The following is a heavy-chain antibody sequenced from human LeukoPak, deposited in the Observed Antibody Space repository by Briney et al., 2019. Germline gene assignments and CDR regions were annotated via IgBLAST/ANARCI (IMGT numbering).Heavy chain of an antibody. V-gene: IGHV1-69*05. CDR1: GGTFSSYA. CDR3: ARDYRTRYYDSSQGYNWFDP. Sequence: GSSVKVSCKASGGTFSSYAISWARQAPGQGLEWMGGIIPIFGTANYAQKFQGRVTITTDESTSTAYMELSSLRSEDTAVYYCARDYRTRYYDSSQGYNWFDPWGQGTLVTVSS. J-gene: IGHJ5*02. CDR2: IIPIFGTA. D-gene: IGHD3-22*01.